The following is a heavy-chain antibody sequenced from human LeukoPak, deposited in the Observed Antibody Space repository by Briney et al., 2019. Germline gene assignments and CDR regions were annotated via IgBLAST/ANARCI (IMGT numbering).Heavy chain of an antibody. D-gene: IGHD3-22*01. J-gene: IGHJ4*02. V-gene: IGHV3-7*01. CDR2: IKQDGSEK. CDR3: ARRGLYYYDSSGYWDYFDY. CDR1: GFTFSDYY. Sequence: GGSLRLSCAASGFTFSDYYMSWIRQAPGKGLEWVANIKQDGSEKYYVDSVKGRFTISRDNAKNSLYLQMNSLRAEDTAVYYCARRGLYYYDSSGYWDYFDYWGQGTLVTVSS.